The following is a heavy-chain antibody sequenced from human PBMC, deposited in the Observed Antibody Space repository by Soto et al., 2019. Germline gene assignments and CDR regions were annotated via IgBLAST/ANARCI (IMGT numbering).Heavy chain of an antibody. CDR3: AGSGITMVRGVTMAPYYYYGMDV. J-gene: IGHJ6*02. V-gene: IGHV4-31*03. D-gene: IGHD3-10*01. Sequence: SETLSLTCTVSGGSISSGGYYWSWIRQHPGKGLEWIGYIYYSGSTYYNPSLKSRVTISVDTSRNQFSLKLSSVTAADTAVYYCAGSGITMVRGVTMAPYYYYGMDVWGQGTTVTVSS. CDR1: GGSISSGGYY. CDR2: IYYSGST.